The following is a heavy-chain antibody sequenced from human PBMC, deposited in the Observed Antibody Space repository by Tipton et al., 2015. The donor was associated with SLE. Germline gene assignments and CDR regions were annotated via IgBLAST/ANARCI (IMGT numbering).Heavy chain of an antibody. Sequence: SLRLSCAASGFTFSSYAMHWVRQAPGKGLEWVAVISYDGSNKYYADSVKGRFTISRDNSKNTLSLQMNSLRAEDTAVYYCARWSIVGRTEFDPWGQGTLVTVSS. J-gene: IGHJ5*02. CDR3: ARWSIVGRTEFDP. CDR2: ISYDGSNK. V-gene: IGHV3-30*04. CDR1: GFTFSSYA. D-gene: IGHD6-6*01.